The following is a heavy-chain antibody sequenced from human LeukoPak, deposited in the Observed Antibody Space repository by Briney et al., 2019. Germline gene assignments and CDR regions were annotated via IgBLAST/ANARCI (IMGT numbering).Heavy chain of an antibody. CDR3: ARGTAGYHSSYFDY. D-gene: IGHD3-16*02. CDR1: GFTFNNAW. V-gene: IGHV3-74*01. CDR2: INSDGSAT. Sequence: GGSLRLSCAASGFTFNNAWMSWVRQAPGKGLVWVSRINSDGSATAYADSVKGRFTISRDNAENTLYLQMNSLRAEDTAVYYCARGTAGYHSSYFDYWGQGTLVTVSS. J-gene: IGHJ4*02.